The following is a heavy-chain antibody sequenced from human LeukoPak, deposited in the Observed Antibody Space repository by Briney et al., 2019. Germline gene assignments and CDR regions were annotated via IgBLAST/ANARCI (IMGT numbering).Heavy chain of an antibody. Sequence: GGSLRLSCAASGFTFSSYSMNWVRQAPGKGLEWVSSISSSSSYIYYADSVKGRFTISRDNAKNSLYLQMNSLRAEDTAVYYCARDKANYYDSPRQINWFDPWGQGTLVTVSS. CDR1: GFTFSSYS. D-gene: IGHD3-22*01. J-gene: IGHJ5*02. V-gene: IGHV3-21*01. CDR3: ARDKANYYDSPRQINWFDP. CDR2: ISSSSSYI.